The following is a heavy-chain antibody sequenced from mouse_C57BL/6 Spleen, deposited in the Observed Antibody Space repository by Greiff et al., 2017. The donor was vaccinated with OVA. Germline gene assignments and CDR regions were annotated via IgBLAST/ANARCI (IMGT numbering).Heavy chain of an antibody. CDR1: GYSITSDY. Sequence: DVQLQESGPGLAKPSQPLSLTCSVTGYSITSDYWNWIRKFPGNKLEYMGYISYSGSTYYNPSLKSRISITRDTSKNQYYLQLNSVTTEDTATYYCARSDYYGSSYVEWYFDVWGTGTTVTVSS. J-gene: IGHJ1*03. D-gene: IGHD1-1*01. CDR3: ARSDYYGSSYVEWYFDV. V-gene: IGHV3-8*01. CDR2: ISYSGST.